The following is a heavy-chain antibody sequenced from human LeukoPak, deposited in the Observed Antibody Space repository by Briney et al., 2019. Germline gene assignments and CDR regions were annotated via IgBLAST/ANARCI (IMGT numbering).Heavy chain of an antibody. CDR1: GCGFSNFW. Sequence: GGSLRLSCVASGCGFSNFWMSWVRQAPGMGPEWVANIKEDGSLKNYVDSVEGRFTVSRDKAKHILYLQMNRLRLGGMAVNDGVRDWAPASMQAAPFDCWGQGTLVTVSS. V-gene: IGHV3-7*01. D-gene: IGHD2/OR15-2a*01. J-gene: IGHJ4*02. CDR2: IKEDGSLK. CDR3: VRDWAPASMQAAPFDC.